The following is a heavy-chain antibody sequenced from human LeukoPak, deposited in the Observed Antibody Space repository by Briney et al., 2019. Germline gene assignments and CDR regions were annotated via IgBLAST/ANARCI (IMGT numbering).Heavy chain of an antibody. CDR3: AMKAVPRPRLHDAFDF. Sequence: GGSLRLSCTASGFTFRSYGMHWVRQAPGKGLEWLAFIQSDGGNKYYADSVKGRFTISRDNSKNTLFLQMNSLRGEDTAVYYCAMKAVPRPRLHDAFDFWGQGTVVSVSS. CDR1: GFTFRSYG. V-gene: IGHV3-30*02. D-gene: IGHD5-24*01. J-gene: IGHJ3*01. CDR2: IQSDGGNK.